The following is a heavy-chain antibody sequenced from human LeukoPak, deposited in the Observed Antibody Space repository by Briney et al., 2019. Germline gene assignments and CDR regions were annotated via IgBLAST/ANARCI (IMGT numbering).Heavy chain of an antibody. CDR2: IYYSGST. V-gene: IGHV4-59*08. D-gene: IGHD3-10*01. CDR1: GGPISSYY. CDR3: ARGSGWFGELSQFDY. J-gene: IGHJ4*02. Sequence: PSETLSLTCTVSGGPISSYYWSWIRQPPGKELEWIGYIYYSGSTNYNPSLKSRVTISVDTSKNQFSLKLSSVTAADTAVYYCARGSGWFGELSQFDYWGQGTLVTVSS.